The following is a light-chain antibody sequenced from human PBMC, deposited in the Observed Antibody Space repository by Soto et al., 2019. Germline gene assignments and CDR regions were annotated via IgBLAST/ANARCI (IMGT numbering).Light chain of an antibody. V-gene: IGKV1-5*03. CDR1: QTISSW. CDR2: KAS. Sequence: DIPMTQSPSTLSASVGDRVTITCRASQTISSWLAWYQQKPGKAPKLLIYKASNLESGVPSRFRGSGSGTEFTLTISSLQPDDFATYYCQQYDSLWTFGLGTKVEIK. CDR3: QQYDSLWT. J-gene: IGKJ1*01.